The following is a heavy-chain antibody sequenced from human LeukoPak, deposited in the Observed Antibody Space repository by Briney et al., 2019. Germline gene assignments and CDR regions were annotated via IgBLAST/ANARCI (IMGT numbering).Heavy chain of an antibody. V-gene: IGHV2-5*02. CDR2: IYWDGDK. D-gene: IGHD1-26*01. Sequence: SGPTLVKPSQTLTLTCKLSGVSLSTGGVHVGWIRQPPEKTLEWLAFIYWDGDKRYSPSLKNRLTITNDSPKNQVVLTMTNLDPMDTATYYCVRCIVGETDYLDYWGQGVLVTVSS. CDR1: GVSLSTGGVH. J-gene: IGHJ4*02. CDR3: VRCIVGETDYLDY.